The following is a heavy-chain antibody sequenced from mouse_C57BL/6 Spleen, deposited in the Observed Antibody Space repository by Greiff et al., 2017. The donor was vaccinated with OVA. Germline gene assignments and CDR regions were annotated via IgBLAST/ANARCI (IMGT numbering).Heavy chain of an antibody. CDR3: ARSLFYSNYEDAMDY. V-gene: IGHV1-53*01. J-gene: IGHJ4*01. D-gene: IGHD2-5*01. CDR2: INPSNGGT. Sequence: QVQLQQSGTELVKPGASVKLSCKASGYTFTSYWMHWVKQRPGQGLEWIGNINPSNGGTNYNEKFKSKATLTVDKSSSTAYMQLSSLTSEDSAVYYCARSLFYSNYEDAMDYWGQGTSVTVSS. CDR1: GYTFTSYW.